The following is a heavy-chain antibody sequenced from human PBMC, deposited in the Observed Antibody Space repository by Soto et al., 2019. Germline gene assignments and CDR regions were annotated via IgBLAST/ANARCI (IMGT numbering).Heavy chain of an antibody. CDR3: ASDLGYCRGGSCPRLGIIDY. V-gene: IGHV3-33*01. CDR1: GFTFSSYG. D-gene: IGHD2-15*01. CDR2: TWYDGSNK. J-gene: IGHJ4*02. Sequence: QVQLVESGGGVVQPGRSLRLSCAASGFTFSSYGMHWVRQAPGKGLEWVAVTWYDGSNKYYADSVKGRFTISRDNSKNTXDXXRNSLRAEDTAVYYCASDLGYCRGGSCPRLGIIDYWGQGTLVTVSS.